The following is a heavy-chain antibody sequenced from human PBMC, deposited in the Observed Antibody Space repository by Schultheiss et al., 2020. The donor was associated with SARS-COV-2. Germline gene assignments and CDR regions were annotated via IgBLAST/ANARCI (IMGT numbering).Heavy chain of an antibody. V-gene: IGHV6-1*01. CDR1: GDSVSSNSAA. D-gene: IGHD6-19*01. J-gene: IGHJ4*02. CDR2: TYYRSKWYN. Sequence: SQTLSLTCAISGDSVSSNSAAWDWIRQSPSRGLEWLGRTYYRSKWYNDYAVSVKSRITINPDTSKNQFSLKLSSVTAADTAVYYCARATVAATYYFDYWGQGTLVTVSS. CDR3: ARATVAATYYFDY.